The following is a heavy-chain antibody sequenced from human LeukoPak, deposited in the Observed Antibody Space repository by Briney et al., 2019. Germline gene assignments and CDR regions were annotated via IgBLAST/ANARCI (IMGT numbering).Heavy chain of an antibody. CDR1: GGTFSSYA. J-gene: IGHJ6*02. CDR3: AREDYGDNYYYGMDV. Sequence: SVKVSCKASGGTFSSYAISWVRQAPGQGLEWMGRIIPILGIANYAQKFQGRVMITADKSTSTAYMELSSLRSEDTAVYYCAREDYGDNYYYGMDVWGQGTTVTVSS. CDR2: IIPILGIA. V-gene: IGHV1-69*04. D-gene: IGHD4-17*01.